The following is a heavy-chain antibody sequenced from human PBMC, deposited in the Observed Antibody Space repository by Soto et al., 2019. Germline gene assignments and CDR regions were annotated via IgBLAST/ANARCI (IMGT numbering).Heavy chain of an antibody. CDR2: INHSGST. Sequence: SETLSLTCAVYGGSFSGYYWSWIRQPPGKGLEWIGEINHSGSTNYNPSLKSRVTISVDTSKNQFSLKLSSVTAADTAVYYCAGTTGPQYYYYYMDVWGKGTTVTVSS. J-gene: IGHJ6*03. D-gene: IGHD4-17*01. CDR1: GGSFSGYY. V-gene: IGHV4-34*01. CDR3: AGTTGPQYYYYYMDV.